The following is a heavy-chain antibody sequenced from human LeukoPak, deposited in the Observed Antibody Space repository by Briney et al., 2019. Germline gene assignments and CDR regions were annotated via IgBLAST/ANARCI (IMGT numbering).Heavy chain of an antibody. D-gene: IGHD3-3*01. CDR2: IKQDGSEK. CDR3: AKPITISGATDAFDI. V-gene: IGHV3-7*01. J-gene: IGHJ3*02. CDR1: GFTFNSYW. Sequence: PGGSLRLSCVASGFTFNSYWMNWVRPAPGKGLEWVANIKQDGSEKYYVDSVKGRFTISRDNAKNSLYLQMSSLRAEDTAMYYCAKPITISGATDAFDIWGQGTMVTVSS.